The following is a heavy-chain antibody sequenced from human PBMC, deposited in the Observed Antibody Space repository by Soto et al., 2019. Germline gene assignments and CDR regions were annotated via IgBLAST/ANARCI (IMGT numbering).Heavy chain of an antibody. CDR1: GYSFTDYW. D-gene: IGHD1-1*01. Sequence: PGESLKISCQTSGYSFTDYWIGWVRQMPGKGLEWMGLIYPGDSDTRNSPSFQGQVTFSVDTSLSTAFLHWSSLKASDTAMYFCAERCGSPADHFDVWGPRTMVTVSS. J-gene: IGHJ3*01. CDR2: IYPGDSDT. V-gene: IGHV5-51*01. CDR3: AERCGSPADHFDV.